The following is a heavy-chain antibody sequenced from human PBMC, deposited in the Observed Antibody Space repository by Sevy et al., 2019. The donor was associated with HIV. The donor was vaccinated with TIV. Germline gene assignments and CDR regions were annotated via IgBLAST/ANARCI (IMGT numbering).Heavy chain of an antibody. CDR1: GFTFSKYS. Sequence: ALRLSCEASGFTFSKYSMSWVRQAPGKGLEWVSTFSFGCGRINYADSVKGRFTISRDDSKNTLYLQMNSLRAEDTAVYYCAREGCTKPHDYWGQGTLVTVSS. CDR3: AREGCTKPHDY. V-gene: IGHV3-23*01. J-gene: IGHJ4*02. D-gene: IGHD2-8*01. CDR2: FSFGCGRI.